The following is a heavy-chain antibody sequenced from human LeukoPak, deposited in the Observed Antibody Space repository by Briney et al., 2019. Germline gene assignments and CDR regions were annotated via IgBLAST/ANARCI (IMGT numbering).Heavy chain of an antibody. Sequence: PGGSLRLSCAASGFTFSSYLMSWVRQAPGKGLEWVATIKRDGTEKYYVDSVKGRFTISRDNTKKSLYLQMNSLRAEDTAMYYCAKDGEVPEDGYSYGPYYFDYWGQGTLVTVSS. CDR2: IKRDGTEK. V-gene: IGHV3-7*01. J-gene: IGHJ4*02. CDR1: GFTFSSYL. CDR3: AKDGEVPEDGYSYGPYYFDY. D-gene: IGHD5-18*01.